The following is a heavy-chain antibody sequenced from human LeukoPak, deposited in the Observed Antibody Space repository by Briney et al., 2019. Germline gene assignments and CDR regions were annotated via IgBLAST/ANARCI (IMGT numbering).Heavy chain of an antibody. CDR1: GYTFTGYY. V-gene: IGHV1-2*02. CDR2: INPNSGGT. J-gene: IGHJ3*02. Sequence: GASVKVSCKASGYTFTGYYMHWVRQAPGQGLEWMGWINPNSGGTNYAQKFQGRVTMTRDTSISTAYMELSRLRSDDTAVYYCAGGWEYCSGGSCYLAFDIWGQGTMVTVSS. CDR3: AGGWEYCSGGSCYLAFDI. D-gene: IGHD2-15*01.